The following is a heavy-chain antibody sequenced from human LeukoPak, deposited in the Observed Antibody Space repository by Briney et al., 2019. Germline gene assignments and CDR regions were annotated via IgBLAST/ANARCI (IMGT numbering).Heavy chain of an antibody. CDR3: ARDRDVVVVEHAQFDP. J-gene: IGHJ5*02. D-gene: IGHD2-15*01. V-gene: IGHV3-30*04. Sequence: GGSLRLSCAASGFTFSSYAMHWVRQAPGKGLEWVAVISYDGSNKYYADSVKGRFTISRDNAKNSLYLQMNSLRAEDTAVYYCARDRDVVVVEHAQFDPWGQGTLVTVSS. CDR1: GFTFSSYA. CDR2: ISYDGSNK.